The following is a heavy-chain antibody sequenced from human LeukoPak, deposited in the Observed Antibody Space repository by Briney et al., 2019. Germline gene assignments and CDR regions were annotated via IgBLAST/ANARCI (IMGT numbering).Heavy chain of an antibody. V-gene: IGHV1-8*01. CDR1: GYTFTSYD. J-gene: IGHJ4*02. CDR2: MNPNTGYT. Sequence: ASVKFSCKASGYTFTSYDIIWVRQATGQGLEWMGWMNPNTGYTGYAHQFQGRITMTRNTAISTAYMDLSSLNSQDTAVYYCARSSAWAHFDNWGQGTLVSVSS. CDR3: ARSSAWAHFDN. D-gene: IGHD2-15*01.